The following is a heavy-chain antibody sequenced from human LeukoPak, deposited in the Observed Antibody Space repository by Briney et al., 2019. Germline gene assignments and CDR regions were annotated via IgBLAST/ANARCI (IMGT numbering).Heavy chain of an antibody. CDR1: GYPFTTYG. J-gene: IGHJ5*02. CDR2: ISTYNGDT. Sequence: RASVKVSCKASGYPFTTYGISWVRQSPGQGLEWMGWISTYNGDTNYAQKFQGRVIMTTETSTSTAYIELRSLRSDDTAAYCAREWWGYDVLTGDNWFDPWGQGTLVTVSS. D-gene: IGHD3-9*01. V-gene: IGHV1-18*01. CDR3: AREWWGYDVLTGDNWFDP.